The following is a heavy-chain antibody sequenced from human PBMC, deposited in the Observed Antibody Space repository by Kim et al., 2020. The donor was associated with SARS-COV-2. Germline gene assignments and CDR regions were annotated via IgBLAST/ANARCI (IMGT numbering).Heavy chain of an antibody. D-gene: IGHD2-2*02. Sequence: GESLKISCKGSGYSFTSYWISWVRQMPGKGLEWMGRIDPSDSYTNYSPSFQGHVTISADKSISTAYLQWSSLKASDTAMYYCASSGGLAAILGYYYYGMDVWGQGTTVTVSS. V-gene: IGHV5-10-1*01. J-gene: IGHJ6*02. CDR3: ASSGGLAAILGYYYYGMDV. CDR1: GYSFTSYW. CDR2: IDPSDSYT.